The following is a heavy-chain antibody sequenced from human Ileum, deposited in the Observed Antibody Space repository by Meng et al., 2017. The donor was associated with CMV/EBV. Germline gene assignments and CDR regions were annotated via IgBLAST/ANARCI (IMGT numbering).Heavy chain of an antibody. D-gene: IGHD3-22*01. CDR3: ARGGSNSAGYYSPFY. Sequence: GGPITSGGYYWNWIRQHPGKGLEWIGSISYSGNAYSSPSLKSRLTISADTSSNQFSLKLSSVTAADTAVYYCARGGSNSAGYYSPFYWGQGTLVTVSS. CDR2: ISYSGNA. J-gene: IGHJ4*02. CDR1: GGPITSGGYY. V-gene: IGHV4-31*02.